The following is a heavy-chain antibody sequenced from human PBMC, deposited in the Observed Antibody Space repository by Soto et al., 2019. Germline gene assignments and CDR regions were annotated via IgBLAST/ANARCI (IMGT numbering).Heavy chain of an antibody. V-gene: IGHV1-2*04. J-gene: IGHJ4*02. CDR3: ARGGGRQQLVFDS. D-gene: IGHD6-13*01. CDR2: INPNSGGT. Sequence: QVQLVQSGAEVRKPGASVKISCKASGYTFTDNQVHWVRQAPGQGLEWMGWINPNSGGTNYAQRFQGWVTMTRDTSINTAYMELRRLKFDDTAGYYCARGGGRQQLVFDSWGQGTLVTVSS. CDR1: GYTFTDNQ.